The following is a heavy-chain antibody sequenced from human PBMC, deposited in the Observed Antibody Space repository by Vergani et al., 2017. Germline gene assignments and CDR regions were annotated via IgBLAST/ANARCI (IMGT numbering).Heavy chain of an antibody. CDR2: IYHSGST. CDR1: GYSISSGYY. Sequence: QVQLQESGPGLVKPSETLSLTCAVSGYSISSGYYWGWIRQPPGKGLVWIGSIYHSGSTYYNPSLKSRVTISVDTSKNQFSLKLSSVTAADTAVYYCARGARSSGYYYQPPKRDYFDYWGQGTLVTVSS. J-gene: IGHJ4*02. D-gene: IGHD3-22*01. CDR3: ARGARSSGYYYQPPKRDYFDY. V-gene: IGHV4-38-2*01.